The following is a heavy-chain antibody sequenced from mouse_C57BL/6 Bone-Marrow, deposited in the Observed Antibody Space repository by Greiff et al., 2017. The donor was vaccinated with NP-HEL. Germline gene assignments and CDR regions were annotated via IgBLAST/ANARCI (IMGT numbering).Heavy chain of an antibody. CDR2: ISSGGSYT. D-gene: IGHD2-4*01. V-gene: IGHV5-6*01. Sequence: EVHLVESGGDLVKPGGSLKLSCAASGFTFSSYGMSWVRQTPDKRLEWVATISSGGSYTYYPDSVKGRFTISRDNAKNTLYLQMSSLKSEDTAMYYCAGQMINAMDYWGQGTSVTVSS. J-gene: IGHJ4*01. CDR3: AGQMINAMDY. CDR1: GFTFSSYG.